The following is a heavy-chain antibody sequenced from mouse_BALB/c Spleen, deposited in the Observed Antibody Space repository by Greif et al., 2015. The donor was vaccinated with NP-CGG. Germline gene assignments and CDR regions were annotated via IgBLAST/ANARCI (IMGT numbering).Heavy chain of an antibody. D-gene: IGHD2-4*01. CDR1: GYTFTSYY. J-gene: IGHJ3*01. CDR3: TRSHYYYSWFAY. CDR2: INPSNGGT. Sequence: VQVVESGAELVKPGASVKLSCKASGYTFTSYYMYWVKQRPGQGLEWIGEINPSNGGTNFNEKFKSKATLTVDKSSSTAYMQLSSLTSEDSAVYYCTRSHYYYSWFAYWGQGTLVTVSA. V-gene: IGHV1S81*02.